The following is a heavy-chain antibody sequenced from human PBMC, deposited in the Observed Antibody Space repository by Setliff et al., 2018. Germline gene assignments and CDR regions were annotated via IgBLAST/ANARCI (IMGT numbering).Heavy chain of an antibody. V-gene: IGHV4-59*11. CDR2: IYYSGST. CDR1: GGSISSHY. CDR3: ARGKLLWFGELRAQYYFDY. J-gene: IGHJ4*02. D-gene: IGHD3-10*01. Sequence: PSETLSLTCTVSGGSISSHYWSWIRQPPGKGLEWIGSIYYSGSTNYNPSLKSRVTISVDTSKDQFSLKLSSVTAADTAVYYCARGKLLWFGELRAQYYFDYWGQGTPVTVSS.